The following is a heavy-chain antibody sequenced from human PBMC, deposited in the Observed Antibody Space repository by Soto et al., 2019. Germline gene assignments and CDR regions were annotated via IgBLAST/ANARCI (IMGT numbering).Heavy chain of an antibody. D-gene: IGHD3-3*01. CDR2: INHSGST. Sequence: ETLSLTCAVYGGSFSGYYWSWIRQPPGKGLEWIGEINHSGSTNYNPSLKSRVTISVDTSKNQFSLKLSSVTAADTAVYYCARQKTIFGVVILAGWFDPWGQGTLVTVSS. CDR1: GGSFSGYY. V-gene: IGHV4-34*01. J-gene: IGHJ5*02. CDR3: ARQKTIFGVVILAGWFDP.